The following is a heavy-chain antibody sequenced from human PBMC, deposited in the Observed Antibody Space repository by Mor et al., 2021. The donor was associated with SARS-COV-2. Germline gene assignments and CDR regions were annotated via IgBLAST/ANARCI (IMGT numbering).Heavy chain of an antibody. J-gene: IGHJ3*02. Sequence: STKRYAESVKGRFTISRDNSKNTLDLEMNSLKVEDTAMYYCAREGECTTASGAFDIWGQGT. CDR3: AREGECTTASGAFDI. V-gene: IGHV3-30-3*01. D-gene: IGHD2-2*01. CDR2: STK.